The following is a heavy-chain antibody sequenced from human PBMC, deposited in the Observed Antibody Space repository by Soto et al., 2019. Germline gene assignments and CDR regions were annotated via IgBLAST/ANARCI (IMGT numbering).Heavy chain of an antibody. V-gene: IGHV1-18*01. J-gene: IGHJ4*02. CDR2: ISGYNGNT. CDR3: AVIDSSSSIPPFDY. D-gene: IGHD6-13*01. CDR1: GFTFSRYA. Sequence: GASVKVSCKASGFTFSRYAINWVRQAPGQGLEWMGFISGYNGNTNYAQNLQGRVTMTTDTSTTTAYMELGSLTSDYTAVYYCAVIDSSSSIPPFDYWGQGTLVTVSS.